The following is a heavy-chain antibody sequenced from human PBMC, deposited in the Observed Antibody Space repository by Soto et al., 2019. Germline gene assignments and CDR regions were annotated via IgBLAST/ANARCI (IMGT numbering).Heavy chain of an antibody. Sequence: EVQLLESGGDLVQPGGSLRLSCAASEFTFGTYWMSWVRQAPGKGLEWVANIKQDGSEKYYVDSVKGRFTISRDNAKNPLYLEMNSLRVEDTAMYYCARDKVFDYWGQGTLVTVSS. V-gene: IGHV3-7*01. CDR2: IKQDGSEK. CDR3: ARDKVFDY. J-gene: IGHJ4*02. CDR1: EFTFGTYW.